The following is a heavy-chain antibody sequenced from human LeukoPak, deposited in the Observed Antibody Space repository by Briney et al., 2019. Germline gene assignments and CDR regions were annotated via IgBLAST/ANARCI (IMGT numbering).Heavy chain of an antibody. CDR3: ARAPYSSSTGGY. D-gene: IGHD6-6*01. CDR1: GFTFSSYS. J-gene: IGHJ4*02. V-gene: IGHV3-21*01. CDR2: ISSSSSYI. Sequence: PGGSLRLSCAASGFTFSSYSMNWVRQAPGKGLEWASSISSSSSYIYYADSVKGRFTISRDNAKNSLYLQMNSLRAEDTAVYYCARAPYSSSTGGYWGQGTLVTVSS.